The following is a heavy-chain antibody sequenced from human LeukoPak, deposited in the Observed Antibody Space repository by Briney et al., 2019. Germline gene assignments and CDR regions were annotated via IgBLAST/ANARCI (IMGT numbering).Heavy chain of an antibody. V-gene: IGHV3-21*04. D-gene: IGHD4-17*01. J-gene: IGHJ6*02. CDR1: GFTFSSYS. CDR2: ISSSSSYI. Sequence: GGSLRLSCAASGFTFSSYSMNWVRQAPGKGLEWVSSISSSSSYIYYADSVKGRFTISRDNAKNSLYLQMNSLRAEDTAVYYCAKGHDYGDYGGGPYYGMDVWGQGTTVTVSS. CDR3: AKGHDYGDYGGGPYYGMDV.